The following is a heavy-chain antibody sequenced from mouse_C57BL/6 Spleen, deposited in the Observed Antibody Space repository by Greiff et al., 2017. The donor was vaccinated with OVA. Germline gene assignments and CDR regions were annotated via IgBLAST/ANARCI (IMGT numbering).Heavy chain of an antibody. J-gene: IGHJ3*01. Sequence: VQLKESGGDLVKPGGSLKLSCAASGFTFSSYGMSWVRQTPDKRLEWVATISSGGRYTYYPDSVKVRFTISRDNAKNTLYLQMSSLKSEDTAMYYCARRDGNYSAGCAYWGQGTLVTVSA. D-gene: IGHD2-1*01. V-gene: IGHV5-6*01. CDR1: GFTFSSYG. CDR2: ISSGGRYT. CDR3: ARRDGNYSAGCAY.